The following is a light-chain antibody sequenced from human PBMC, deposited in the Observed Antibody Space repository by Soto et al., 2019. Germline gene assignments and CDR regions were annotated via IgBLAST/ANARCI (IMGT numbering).Light chain of an antibody. CDR2: DVT. V-gene: IGLV2-14*03. CDR3: SSYSSSITHVV. CDR1: SSDVGDFNY. Sequence: QYALTQPASVSGSPGRSVTISCTGSSSDVGDFNYVSWYQHLPGRAPKLIIYDVTNRPSGISYRFSASKSGRTASLTISGLQAEDEADYYCSSYSSSITHVVFGGGTKLTVL. J-gene: IGLJ2*01.